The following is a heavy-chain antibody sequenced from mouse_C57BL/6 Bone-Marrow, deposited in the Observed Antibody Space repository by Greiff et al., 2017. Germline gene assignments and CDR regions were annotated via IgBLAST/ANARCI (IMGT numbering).Heavy chain of an antibody. V-gene: IGHV5-9-1*02. Sequence: EVQLLESGEGLVKPGGSLKLSCAASGFTFSSYAMSWVRQTPEKRLEWVAYISSGGDYNYYADTVKGRSTISRANARNTLYLQMSSLKSEDAAVSYCTRVVAADYFDVWGTGTTVTVSS. CDR1: GFTFSSYA. J-gene: IGHJ1*03. CDR2: ISSGGDYN. D-gene: IGHD1-1*01. CDR3: TRVVAADYFDV.